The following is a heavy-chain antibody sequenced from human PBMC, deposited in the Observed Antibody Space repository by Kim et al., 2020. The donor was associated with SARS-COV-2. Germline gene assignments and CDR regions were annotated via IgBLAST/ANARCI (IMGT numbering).Heavy chain of an antibody. Sequence: GGSLRLSCEASGFTFSSYSMNWVRQAPGKGLEWVSYISSSSSTIYYADSVKGRLTISRDNAKNSLYLQMNSPRAEATAVYYCARLYGDYDYWGQGSLGT. CDR3: ARLYGDYDY. CDR1: GFTFSSYS. V-gene: IGHV3-48*04. D-gene: IGHD4-17*01. CDR2: ISSSSSTI. J-gene: IGHJ4*02.